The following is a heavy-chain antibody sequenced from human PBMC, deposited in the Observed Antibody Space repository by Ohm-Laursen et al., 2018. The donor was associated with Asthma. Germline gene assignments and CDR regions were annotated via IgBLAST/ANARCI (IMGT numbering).Heavy chain of an antibody. V-gene: IGHV3-64D*08. CDR1: GFTFRSYA. J-gene: IGHJ4*02. CDR3: IKDLSGTYSFDY. D-gene: IGHD1-26*01. CDR2: MNGNGDTT. Sequence: SLRLSCTASGFTFRSYAMRWVRQAPGKGLDYVSSMNGNGDTTHYADSVKGRFTISRDNSKNTLYLQMSSLRAEDTAVYHCIKDLSGTYSFDYWGQGALVTVSS.